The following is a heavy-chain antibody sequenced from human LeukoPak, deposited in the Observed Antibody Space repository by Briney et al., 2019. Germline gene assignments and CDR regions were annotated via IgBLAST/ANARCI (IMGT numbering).Heavy chain of an antibody. D-gene: IGHD1-26*01. CDR1: GFTFSSYG. J-gene: IGHJ4*02. Sequence: GGSLRLYCAASGFTFSSYGMHWVRQAPGKGLEWVAVIWYDGSNKYYADSVKGRFTSSRDNSKNTLYLQMNSLRAEDTAVYYCARGKWELHYWGQGTLVTVSS. CDR2: IWYDGSNK. CDR3: ARGKWELHY. V-gene: IGHV3-33*01.